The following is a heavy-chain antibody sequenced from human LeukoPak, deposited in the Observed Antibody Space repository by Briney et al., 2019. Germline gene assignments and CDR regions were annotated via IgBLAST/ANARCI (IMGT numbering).Heavy chain of an antibody. CDR2: TYYRRGT. D-gene: IGHD3-16*02. CDR3: ARAVYYDYLWGSYRRSADAFDL. J-gene: IGHJ3*01. CDR1: GGSISSVGYY. Sequence: SQTLSLTCTVSGGSISSVGYYWGWIRQHPGKGLEWIGYTYYRRGTYYNPPLKRRLPISVDTSQNQFSLQLSSVPAADTAVYFCARAVYYDYLWGSYRRSADAFDLWRQGKMLGVSS. V-gene: IGHV4-30-4*08.